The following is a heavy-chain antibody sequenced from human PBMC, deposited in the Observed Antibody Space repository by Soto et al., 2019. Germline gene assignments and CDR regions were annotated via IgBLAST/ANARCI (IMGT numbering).Heavy chain of an antibody. CDR1: VFTFGDYA. D-gene: IGHD6-6*01. V-gene: IGHV3-49*04. Sequence: GSQRLSCTASVFTFGDYAMSWVRQAPGKGLEWVGFIRSKAYGGTTEYAASVKGRFTISRDDSKSIAYLQMNSLKTEDTAVYYCTRVLAARPAYFDYWGQGTLVTVSS. CDR2: IRSKAYGGTT. CDR3: TRVLAARPAYFDY. J-gene: IGHJ4*02.